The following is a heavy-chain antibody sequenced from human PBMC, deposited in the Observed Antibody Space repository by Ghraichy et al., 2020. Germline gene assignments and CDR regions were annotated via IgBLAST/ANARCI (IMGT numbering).Heavy chain of an antibody. V-gene: IGHV4-61*01. CDR2: IYYSGST. J-gene: IGHJ4*02. Sequence: SETLSLTCTVSGGSVSSGSYYWSWIRQPPGKGLEWIGYIYYSGSTNYNPSLKSRVTISVDTSKNQFSLKLSSVTAADTAVYYCATSFQLLATFDYWGQGTLVTVSS. CDR1: GGSVSSGSYY. CDR3: ATSFQLLATFDY. D-gene: IGHD2-2*01.